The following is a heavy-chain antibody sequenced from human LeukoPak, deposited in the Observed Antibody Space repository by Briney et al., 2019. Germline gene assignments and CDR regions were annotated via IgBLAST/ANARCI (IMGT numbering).Heavy chain of an antibody. CDR3: ARGSGYPYWYFDL. Sequence: SETRSLTCTVSGGSISSYYWSWIRQPPGKGLEWIGYIYYSGSTNYNPSLKSRVTISVDTSKNQFSLKLSSVTAADTAVYYCARGSGYPYWYFDLWGRGTLVTVSS. V-gene: IGHV4-59*01. D-gene: IGHD3-22*01. CDR1: GGSISSYY. J-gene: IGHJ2*01. CDR2: IYYSGST.